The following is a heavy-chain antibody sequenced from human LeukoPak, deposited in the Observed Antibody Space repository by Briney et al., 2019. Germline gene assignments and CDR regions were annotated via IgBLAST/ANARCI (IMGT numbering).Heavy chain of an antibody. CDR3: VRDWGYDSSGYWQKYFDT. V-gene: IGHV3-74*01. CDR2: INHDGSST. D-gene: IGHD3-22*01. CDR1: GFTFTIFW. J-gene: IGHJ4*02. Sequence: GGSLRLSCATSGFTFTIFWMHWVRQAPGKGLVWVSRINHDGSSTNYADSVKGRFTISRDNAKNTVFLQMNSLRAEDTAVYYCVRDWGYDSSGYWQKYFDTWGQGTLVTVSS.